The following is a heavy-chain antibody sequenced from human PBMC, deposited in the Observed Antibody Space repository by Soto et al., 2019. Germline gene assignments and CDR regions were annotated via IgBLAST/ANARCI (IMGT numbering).Heavy chain of an antibody. CDR1: GGTFSRHS. J-gene: IGHJ4*02. CDR3: ARDLTSVRGS. V-gene: IGHV1-69*19. Sequence: QVQMVQSGAEVKKPGSSARVSCKVSGGTFSRHSISWVRQAPGQGLEWMGGIIPIFDATQYAQKFQGRLTTSADESPTTLHMDLSGLSPEDTGINDCARDLTSVRGSWGQGTLLTVS. D-gene: IGHD3-10*01. CDR2: IIPIFDAT.